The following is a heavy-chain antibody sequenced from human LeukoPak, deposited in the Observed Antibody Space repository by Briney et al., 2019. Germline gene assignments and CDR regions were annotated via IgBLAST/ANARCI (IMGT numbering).Heavy chain of an antibody. D-gene: IGHD1-26*01. Sequence: GGSLRLSCAASGFTFSDYYMSWIRQAPGKGLEWVSYISSSGSTIYHADSVKGRFTISRDNAKNSLYLQMNSLRAEDTAVYYCARDRSGSYHAAFDYWGQGTLVTVSS. CDR2: ISSSGSTI. V-gene: IGHV3-11*01. CDR3: ARDRSGSYHAAFDY. J-gene: IGHJ4*02. CDR1: GFTFSDYY.